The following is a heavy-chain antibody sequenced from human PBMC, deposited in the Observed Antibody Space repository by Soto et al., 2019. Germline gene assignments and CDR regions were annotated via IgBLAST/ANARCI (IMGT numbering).Heavy chain of an antibody. CDR3: ARDRSVFRYFDWSSKRADYYYYMDV. CDR2: INAGNGNT. CDR1: GYTFTSYA. V-gene: IGHV1-3*01. J-gene: IGHJ6*03. D-gene: IGHD3-9*01. Sequence: ASVKVSCKASGYTFTSYAMHWVRQAPGQRLEWIGWINAGNGNTKYSQKFQGRVTITRDTSASTAYMELSSLRSEDTAVYYCARDRSVFRYFDWSSKRADYYYYMDVWGKGTTVTVSS.